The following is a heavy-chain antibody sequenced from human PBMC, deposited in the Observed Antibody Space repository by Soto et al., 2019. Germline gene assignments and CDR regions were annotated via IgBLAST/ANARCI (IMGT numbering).Heavy chain of an antibody. Sequence: QITLKESGPTLVKPKQTLTLICTFSGFSLSTIGESVGWIRQPPGKALEWLALIYWDDDKRYSPSLKSRLTITKDTSKNQVVLTMNIMDPVDTATYYCAHSPAAAGMHYWGQGTLVTVSS. V-gene: IGHV2-5*02. CDR2: IYWDDDK. J-gene: IGHJ4*02. CDR3: AHSPAAAGMHY. D-gene: IGHD6-13*01. CDR1: GFSLSTIGES.